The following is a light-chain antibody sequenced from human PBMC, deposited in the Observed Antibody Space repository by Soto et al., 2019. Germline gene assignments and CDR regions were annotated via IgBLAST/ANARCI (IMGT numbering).Light chain of an antibody. CDR1: QSISGSY. V-gene: IGKV3-20*01. CDR2: GAS. Sequence: EIVLTQSPGTLSLSPGERATLSCRASQSISGSYLAWYQHKPGQAPRLLIYGASSRATGIPDRFSGSGSGTDFTLTISRLEPEDFAVYYCQQYSSSPFTFGPRTKVDIK. CDR3: QQYSSSPFT. J-gene: IGKJ3*01.